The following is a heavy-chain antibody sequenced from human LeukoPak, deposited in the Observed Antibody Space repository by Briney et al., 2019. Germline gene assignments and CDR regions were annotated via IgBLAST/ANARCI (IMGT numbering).Heavy chain of an antibody. D-gene: IGHD1-26*01. CDR3: ARGLNSGSFHFDY. V-gene: IGHV4-59*01. J-gene: IGHJ4*02. CDR2: IYYSGST. Sequence: SETLSLTCAVYGGSFSGYYWSWIRQPPGKGLEWIGYIYYSGSTNYNPSLKSRVTISVDTSKNQFSLKLSSVTAADTAVYYCARGLNSGSFHFDYWGQGTLVTVSS. CDR1: GGSFSGYY.